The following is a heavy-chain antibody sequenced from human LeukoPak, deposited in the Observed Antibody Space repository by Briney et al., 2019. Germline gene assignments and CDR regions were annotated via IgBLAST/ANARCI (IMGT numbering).Heavy chain of an antibody. CDR3: ARGAVLRFLEWLLHNWFDP. CDR2: INHSGST. Sequence: PSETLSLTCAVYGGSFSGYYWSWIRQPPGKGLEWIGEINHSGSTNHNPSLKSRVTISVDTSKNQCSLKLSSVTAADTAVYYCARGAVLRFLEWLLHNWFDPWGQGTLVTVSS. V-gene: IGHV4-34*01. J-gene: IGHJ5*02. CDR1: GGSFSGYY. D-gene: IGHD3-3*01.